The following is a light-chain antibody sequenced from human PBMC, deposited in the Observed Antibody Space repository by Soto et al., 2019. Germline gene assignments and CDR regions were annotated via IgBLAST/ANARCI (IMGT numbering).Light chain of an antibody. V-gene: IGKV3-20*01. J-gene: IGKJ1*01. Sequence: EIVLSHSPVALALCAGETSTLSCRASQSGSSRYLAWYQQTPGQAPGLLIYDTSNRATGIPARFSGGGSGRDFTLTISRLEPEDSAVYYCQQYGSSPGTFGQGTKV. CDR1: QSGSSRY. CDR2: DTS. CDR3: QQYGSSPGT.